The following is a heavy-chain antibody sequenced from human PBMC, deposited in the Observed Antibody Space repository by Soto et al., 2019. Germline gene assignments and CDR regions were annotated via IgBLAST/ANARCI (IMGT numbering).Heavy chain of an antibody. CDR1: GLTFSFSW. D-gene: IGHD7-27*01. CDR3: ATANTPYAYDM. CDR2: INPAGNVH. V-gene: IGHV3-7*01. Sequence: VQLVESGGGLVQPGEPLRLSCTASGLTFSFSWMTWVRQAPGEGLEWVSNINPAGNVHQYAEYVKERFTISRDNAKNSLILQMSRLGVEDTADDYGATANTPYAYDMWGQGTMVPVYS. J-gene: IGHJ3*02.